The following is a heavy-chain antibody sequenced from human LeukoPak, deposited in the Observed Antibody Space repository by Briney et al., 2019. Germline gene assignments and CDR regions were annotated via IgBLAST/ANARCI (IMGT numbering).Heavy chain of an antibody. CDR2: ISSSGSGDNT. Sequence: GGSLRLSCAASGVTLSTYAMSWARQAPGKGLEWVSGISSSGSGDNTYYADSVKGRFAISRDNSKNTLYLQMNSLRAGDTAMYYCARDSWFGESLPYYWGQGTLVTVSS. V-gene: IGHV3-23*01. CDR1: GVTLSTYA. CDR3: ARDSWFGESLPYY. D-gene: IGHD3-10*01. J-gene: IGHJ4*02.